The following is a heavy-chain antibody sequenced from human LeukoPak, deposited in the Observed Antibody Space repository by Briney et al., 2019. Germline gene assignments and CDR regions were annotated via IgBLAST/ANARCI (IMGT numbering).Heavy chain of an antibody. CDR3: ARDRNDFYYYYYTDV. CDR1: GYTFTGYY. Sequence: ASVKVSCKASGYTFTGYYMHWVRQAPGQGLEWMGWINPNSGGTNYAQQFQSRVTMTRDTSISTAYMELSRLRSDDTAVYYCARDRNDFYYYYYTDVWGKGTTVTVSS. V-gene: IGHV1-2*02. CDR2: INPNSGGT. J-gene: IGHJ6*03. D-gene: IGHD3-3*01.